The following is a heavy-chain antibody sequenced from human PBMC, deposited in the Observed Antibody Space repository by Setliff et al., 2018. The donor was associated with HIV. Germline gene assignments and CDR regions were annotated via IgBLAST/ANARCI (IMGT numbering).Heavy chain of an antibody. V-gene: IGHV3-30*02. CDR2: IEFDGKNE. Sequence: PGGSLRLSCEASAFTFRLYGMHWVRRAPGKGLEWVASIEFDGKNEYYADSVKGRFTISRDNSKNTLYLQMNSLRAEDTAVYYCAKIQNPQGYYYDSSGYYPHPGSPDYWGQGTLVTVSS. D-gene: IGHD3-22*01. J-gene: IGHJ4*02. CDR1: AFTFRLYG. CDR3: AKIQNPQGYYYDSSGYYPHPGSPDY.